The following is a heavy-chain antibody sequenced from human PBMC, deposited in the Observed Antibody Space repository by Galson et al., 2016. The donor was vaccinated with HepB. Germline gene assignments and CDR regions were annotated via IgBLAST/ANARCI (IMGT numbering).Heavy chain of an antibody. CDR3: AKMRERATSKRALDY. CDR2: ISANGLKT. CDR1: GFTFSGYA. D-gene: IGHD5-24*01. J-gene: IGHJ4*02. Sequence: SLRLSCAVSGFTFSGYAMSWVRQAPGKGLEWVSTISANGLKTYYADSVKGRFVVSRDNANNILYAQISGLRTDDTAIYYCAKMRERATSKRALDYWGQGNLVTVSS. V-gene: IGHV3-23*01.